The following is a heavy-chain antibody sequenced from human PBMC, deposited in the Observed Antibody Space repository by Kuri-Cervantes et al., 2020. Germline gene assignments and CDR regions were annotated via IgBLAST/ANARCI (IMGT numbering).Heavy chain of an antibody. Sequence: GESLKISCAASGFTFDDYAMHWVRQAPGKGLEYVSAISSNGGSTYCANSVKGRFTISRDNSKNTLYLQMGSLRAEDMAVYYCARAGGLLWFGELGAFDIWGQGTMVTVSS. J-gene: IGHJ3*02. CDR1: GFTFDDYA. CDR3: ARAGGLLWFGELGAFDI. D-gene: IGHD3-10*01. V-gene: IGHV3-64*01. CDR2: ISSNGGST.